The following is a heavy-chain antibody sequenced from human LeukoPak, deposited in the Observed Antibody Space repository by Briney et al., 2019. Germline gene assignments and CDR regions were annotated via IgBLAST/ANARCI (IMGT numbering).Heavy chain of an antibody. J-gene: IGHJ5*02. V-gene: IGHV3-48*02. Sequence: GGSLRLSCAASGFTFSVYGMNWVRQAPGKGLEWVSYISGGSSTIYHADSVKGRFTISRDNAKNSLYLQMNSLRDEDTAVYYCARNIAARPSGWFDPWGQGTLVTVSS. CDR1: GFTFSVYG. CDR3: ARNIAARPSGWFDP. CDR2: ISGGSSTI. D-gene: IGHD6-6*01.